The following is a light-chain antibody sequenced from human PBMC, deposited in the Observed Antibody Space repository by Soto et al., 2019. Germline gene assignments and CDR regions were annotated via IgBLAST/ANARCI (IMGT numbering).Light chain of an antibody. Sequence: QSALTQPASVSGSPGQSITISCTGTSSDVGGYNYVSWYQQDPGKAPKLMIYDVSNRPSGVSNRFSGSKSGNTASLTISGLQAEDEADYYCSSYTNSSPVVFGGGTKVTVL. V-gene: IGLV2-14*03. CDR2: DVS. CDR1: SSDVGGYNY. CDR3: SSYTNSSPVV. J-gene: IGLJ2*01.